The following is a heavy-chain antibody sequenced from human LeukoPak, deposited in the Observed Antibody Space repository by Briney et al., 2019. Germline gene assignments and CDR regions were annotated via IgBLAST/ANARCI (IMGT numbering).Heavy chain of an antibody. CDR2: ITSGRSDI. J-gene: IGHJ1*01. CDR3: ARDLASSSWTGYFQH. Sequence: GSLRLSCAASGFTFSTYTMSWVRQAPGKGLEWVSSITSGRSDIYFAGSVKGRFTISRDKAKNSLYLQMNSLRAEDTAVYYCARDLASSSWTGYFQHWGQGTLVTVSS. CDR1: GFTFSTYT. V-gene: IGHV3-21*01. D-gene: IGHD6-13*01.